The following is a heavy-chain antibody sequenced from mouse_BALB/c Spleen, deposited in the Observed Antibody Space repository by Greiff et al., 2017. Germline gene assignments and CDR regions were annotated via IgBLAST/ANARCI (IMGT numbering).Heavy chain of an antibody. Sequence: EVQLQQSGTVLARPGASVKMSCKASGYSFTSYWMHWVKQRPGQGLEWIGAIYPGNSDTSYNQKFKGKAKLTAVTSASTAYMELNSLTNEDSAVYYCTRDYGSQWYFDVWGAGTTVTVSS. J-gene: IGHJ1*01. CDR1: GYSFTSYW. CDR3: TRDYGSQWYFDV. D-gene: IGHD1-1*01. CDR2: IYPGNSDT. V-gene: IGHV1-5*01.